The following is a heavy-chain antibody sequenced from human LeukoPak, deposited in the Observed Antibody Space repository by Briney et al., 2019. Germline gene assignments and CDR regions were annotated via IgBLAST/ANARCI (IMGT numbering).Heavy chain of an antibody. V-gene: IGHV3-21*04. J-gene: IGHJ4*02. D-gene: IGHD5-12*01. CDR2: ISSSSSYI. CDR1: GFTFSSYS. CDR3: ARENRVATIKYFDY. Sequence: PGGSLRLSCAASGFTFSSYSMNWVRQAPGKGLEWVSSISSSSSYIYYADSVKGRFTISRDNAKNSLYLQMNSLRAEDTAVYYCARENRVATIKYFDYWGQGTLVTVSS.